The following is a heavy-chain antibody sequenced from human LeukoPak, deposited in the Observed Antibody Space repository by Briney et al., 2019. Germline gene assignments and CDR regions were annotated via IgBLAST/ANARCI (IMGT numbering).Heavy chain of an antibody. Sequence: GASVKVSCKASGGTFSSYAISWVRQAPGQGLEWMGRIIPILGIANYAQKFQGRVTITADKSTSTAYMELSSLRSDDTAVYYCVGIAAAGGDYWGQGTLVTVSS. CDR1: GGTFSSYA. CDR2: IIPILGIA. D-gene: IGHD6-13*01. CDR3: VGIAAAGGDY. V-gene: IGHV1-69*04. J-gene: IGHJ4*02.